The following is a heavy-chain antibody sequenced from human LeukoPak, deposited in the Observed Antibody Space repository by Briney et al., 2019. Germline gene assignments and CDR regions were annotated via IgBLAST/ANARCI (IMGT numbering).Heavy chain of an antibody. Sequence: GGSLRLSCVASGFDVSDNFMIWVRQAPGQGLEWIPIIYASGGAYHAESVKGRFSAFRDTSKNTIFLQMNNLRAGDTAMYYCVRRHDYWGQGSLVTVSS. J-gene: IGHJ4*02. CDR2: IYASGGA. CDR1: GFDVSDNF. CDR3: VRRHDY. V-gene: IGHV3-53*01.